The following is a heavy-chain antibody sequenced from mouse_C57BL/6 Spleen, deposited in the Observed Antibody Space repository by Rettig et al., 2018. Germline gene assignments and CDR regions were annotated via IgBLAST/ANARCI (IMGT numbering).Heavy chain of an antibody. CDR3: ARSEGYDGYSYAMDY. V-gene: IGHV1-26*01. J-gene: IGHJ4*01. Sequence: YNQKFKGKATLTVDKSSSTAYMELRSLTSEDSAVYYCARSEGYDGYSYAMDYWGQGTSVTVSS. D-gene: IGHD2-3*01.